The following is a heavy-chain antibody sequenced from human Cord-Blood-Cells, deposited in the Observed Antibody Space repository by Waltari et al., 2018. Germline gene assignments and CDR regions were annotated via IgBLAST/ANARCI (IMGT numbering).Heavy chain of an antibody. V-gene: IGHV1-2*02. CDR1: GYTFTGYY. D-gene: IGHD6-6*01. CDR2: VNPNSGGT. Sequence: QVQLVQSGAEVKKPGASVKVSCKASGYTFTGYYMHWVRQAPGQGLEWMGWVNPNSGGTNYAQKFQGRVTMTRDTSLSTAYMELSRLRSDDTAVYYCARDIGSSSSSAFDIWGQGTMVTVSS. J-gene: IGHJ3*02. CDR3: ARDIGSSSSSAFDI.